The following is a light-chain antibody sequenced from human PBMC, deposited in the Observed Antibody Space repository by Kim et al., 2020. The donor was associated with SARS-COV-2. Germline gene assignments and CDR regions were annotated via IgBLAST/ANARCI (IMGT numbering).Light chain of an antibody. CDR2: EGS. V-gene: IGLV2-23*01. Sequence: GQSITISCTGTSSDVGSYNHVSWYQQHPGKAPKLMIYEGSKRPSGVSNRFSGSKSGNTASLTISGLQAEDEADYYCCSYAGSSTLVFGGGTKLTVL. CDR3: CSYAGSSTLV. J-gene: IGLJ2*01. CDR1: SSDVGSYNH.